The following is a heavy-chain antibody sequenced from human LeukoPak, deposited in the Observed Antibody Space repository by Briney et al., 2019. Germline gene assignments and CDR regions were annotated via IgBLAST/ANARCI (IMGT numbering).Heavy chain of an antibody. CDR3: ARDLASQGRLYCSSTRCSKGTFDI. V-gene: IGHV3-7*01. D-gene: IGHD2-2*01. J-gene: IGHJ3*02. CDR2: IKQDGSEK. Sequence: PGGSLRLSCVASGFTFSWYWMSWVRQTPGKGLEWVANIKQDGSEKYYSDSVRGRFTISRDNAENSLYLQMNSLRVEDTAVYYCARDLASQGRLYCSSTRCSKGTFDIWGQGTMVTVSS. CDR1: GFTFSWYW.